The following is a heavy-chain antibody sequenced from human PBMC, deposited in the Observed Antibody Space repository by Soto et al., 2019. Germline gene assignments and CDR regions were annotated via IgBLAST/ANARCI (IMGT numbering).Heavy chain of an antibody. CDR1: GGSISSYY. V-gene: IGHV4-4*07. J-gene: IGHJ4*02. D-gene: IGHD3-10*01. CDR3: ARDREVLLWFGGFLKSYYFDY. Sequence: SETLSLTCTVSGGSISSYYWSWIRQPAGKELEWIGRIYTSGSTNYNPSLKSRVTMSVDTSKNQFSLKLSSVTAADTAVYYCARDREVLLWFGGFLKSYYFDYWGQGTLVTVSS. CDR2: IYTSGST.